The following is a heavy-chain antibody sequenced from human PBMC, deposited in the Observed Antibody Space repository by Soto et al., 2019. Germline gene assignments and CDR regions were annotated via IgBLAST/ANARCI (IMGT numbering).Heavy chain of an antibody. Sequence: QVQLVQSGAEVKKPGTSVKVSCTASGYTFSSHGISWVRQAPGQGLQWIGWVSGDNANTNYAQSLQGRVTMTTDTATSTGHMELRTLRSDGTAVYYCARDLRYCRSGTCQREGFEPWCQGTLVIVSS. V-gene: IGHV1-18*01. CDR2: VSGDNANT. CDR3: ARDLRYCRSGTCQREGFEP. CDR1: GYTFSSHG. D-gene: IGHD2-15*01. J-gene: IGHJ5*02.